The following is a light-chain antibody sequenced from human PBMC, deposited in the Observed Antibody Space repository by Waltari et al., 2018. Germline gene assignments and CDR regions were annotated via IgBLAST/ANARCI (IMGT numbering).Light chain of an antibody. Sequence: EVVLTPSPATLSVSPGERATLSCRASQNINNLLAWYQQKPGQAPRLLIYRASTRATDIPVRFSGSGSGTDFTLTISSLQSEDFAVYYCQQYNNWPITFGQGTRLEIK. J-gene: IGKJ5*01. CDR2: RAS. V-gene: IGKV3-15*01. CDR3: QQYNNWPIT. CDR1: QNINNL.